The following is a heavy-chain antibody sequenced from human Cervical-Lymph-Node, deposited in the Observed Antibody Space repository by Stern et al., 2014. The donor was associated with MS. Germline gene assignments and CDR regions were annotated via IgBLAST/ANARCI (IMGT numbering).Heavy chain of an antibody. CDR3: ARHDASGWARAADAFKF. J-gene: IGHJ3*01. V-gene: IGHV5-51*01. CDR2: IYPGDSDI. CDR1: GYSFSSFW. D-gene: IGHD6-19*01. Sequence: QLVQSGAEVKKPGESLKISCKASGYSFSSFWIGWVRQMPGRGLEWMGIIYPGDSDIRYSPSFQGQVTISADRAISTAYLQWSSLKASDTATYYCARHDASGWARAADAFKFWGQGTAVTVSS.